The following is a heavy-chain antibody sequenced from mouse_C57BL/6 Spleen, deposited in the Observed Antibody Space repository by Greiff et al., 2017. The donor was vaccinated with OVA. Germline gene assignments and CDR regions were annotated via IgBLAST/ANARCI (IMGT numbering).Heavy chain of an antibody. V-gene: IGHV1-50*01. D-gene: IGHD2-4*01. CDR2: IDPSDSYT. CDR1: GYTFTSYW. CDR3: ARSPYDYDGGDY. J-gene: IGHJ2*01. Sequence: VQLQQPGAELVKPGASVKLSCKASGYTFTSYWMQWVKQRPGQGLEWIGEIDPSDSYTNYNQKFKGKATLTVDTSSSTAYMQLSSLTSEDSAVYYCARSPYDYDGGDYWGQGTTLTVSS.